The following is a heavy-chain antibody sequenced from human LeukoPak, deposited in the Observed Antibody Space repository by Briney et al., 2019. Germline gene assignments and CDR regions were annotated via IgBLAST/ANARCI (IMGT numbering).Heavy chain of an antibody. CDR2: INYSGNT. J-gene: IGHJ3*02. V-gene: IGHV4-34*01. CDR3: ARRYESDAFDI. CDR1: GGSFSGYY. Sequence: SETLSLTCAVYGGSFSGYYWSWIRQPPGKGLEWIGSINYSGNTYYNPSLKSRVTISVDTSKNQFSLKLSSVTAADTAVYYCARRYESDAFDIWGQGTMVTISS. D-gene: IGHD3-16*01.